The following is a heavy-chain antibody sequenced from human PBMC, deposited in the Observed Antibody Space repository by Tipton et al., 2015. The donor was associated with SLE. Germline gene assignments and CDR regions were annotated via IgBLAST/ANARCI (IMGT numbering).Heavy chain of an antibody. Sequence: SLRLSCAASGFTFSDYYMSWIRQVPGKGLEWVAYISSSGPTTYYADSVKGRFTISRDDAKNSLFLQMDSLRAEDTAVYYCARDPIFGVVTIGGYFDHWGQGTLVTVSS. CDR3: ARDPIFGVVTIGGYFDH. V-gene: IGHV3-11*04. CDR2: ISSSGPTT. D-gene: IGHD3-3*01. CDR1: GFTFSDYY. J-gene: IGHJ4*02.